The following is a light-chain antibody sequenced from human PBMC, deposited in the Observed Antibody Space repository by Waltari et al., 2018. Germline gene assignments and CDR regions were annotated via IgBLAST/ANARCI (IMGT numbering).Light chain of an antibody. V-gene: IGKV4-1*01. CDR1: QRVLYSSNNKNY. CDR3: QQYYSTPPT. CDR2: WAS. J-gene: IGKJ1*01. Sequence: DIVMTQSPDSLAVSLGERATINCKSSQRVLYSSNNKNYLAWYQQKPGQPPKLRICWASIRESGVPDRFSGSGSGTDFTLTISSLQAEDVAVYYCQQYYSTPPTFGQGTKVEIK.